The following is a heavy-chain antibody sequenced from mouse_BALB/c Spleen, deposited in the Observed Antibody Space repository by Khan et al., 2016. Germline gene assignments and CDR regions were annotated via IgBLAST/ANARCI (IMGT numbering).Heavy chain of an antibody. V-gene: IGHV4-1*02. CDR3: ASPTVGMDY. CDR1: GFDFRRYW. Sequence: EVKLLESGGGLVQPGGSLKLSCAASGFDFRRYWLRWVRQAPGKGLEWIGEINPDSSTINYSPSLKDKFIISRDIAKNTLYLQMSNVRSEDTALYYCASPTVGMDYWGQGTSVTVSS. J-gene: IGHJ4*01. CDR2: INPDSSTI. D-gene: IGHD1-1*01.